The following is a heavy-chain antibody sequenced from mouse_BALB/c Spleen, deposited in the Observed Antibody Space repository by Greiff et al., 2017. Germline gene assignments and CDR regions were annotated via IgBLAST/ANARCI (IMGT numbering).Heavy chain of an antibody. CDR2: INPDSSTI. J-gene: IGHJ3*01. CDR3: ARRGITTGAWFAY. D-gene: IGHD2-4*01. V-gene: IGHV4-1*02. Sequence: EVQRVESGGGLVQPGGSLKLSCAASGFDFSRYWMSWVRQAPGKGLEWIGEINPDSSTINYTPSLKDKFIISRDNAKNTLYLQMSKVRSEDTALYYCARRGITTGAWFAYWGQGTLVTVSA. CDR1: GFDFSRYW.